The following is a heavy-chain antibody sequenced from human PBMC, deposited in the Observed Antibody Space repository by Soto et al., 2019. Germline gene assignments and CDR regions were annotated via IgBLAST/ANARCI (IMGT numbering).Heavy chain of an antibody. CDR3: ASTMIVPYYFDY. V-gene: IGHV4-31*03. J-gene: IGHJ4*02. CDR1: GGSISSGGYY. CDR2: IYYSGST. Sequence: SETLSLTCTVSGGSISSGGYYWSWIRQHPGKGLEWIGYIYYSGSTYYNPSLKSRVTISVDTSKNQFSLKLSSVTAADTAVYYCASTMIVPYYFDYWGQGNLVTVSS. D-gene: IGHD3-22*01.